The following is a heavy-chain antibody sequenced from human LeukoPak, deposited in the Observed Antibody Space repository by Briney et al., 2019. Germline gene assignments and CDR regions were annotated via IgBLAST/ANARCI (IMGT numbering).Heavy chain of an antibody. CDR3: AKERRYCSSTSCYVYADY. D-gene: IGHD2-2*01. V-gene: IGHV3-30*04. CDR1: GFTFSSYA. CDR2: ISYDGSNK. J-gene: IGHJ4*02. Sequence: GGSLRLSCAASGFTFSSYAMHWVRQAPGKGLEWVAVISYDGSNKYYADSVKGRFTISRDNSKNTLYLQMNSLRAEDTAVYYCAKERRYCSSTSCYVYADYWGQGTLVTVSS.